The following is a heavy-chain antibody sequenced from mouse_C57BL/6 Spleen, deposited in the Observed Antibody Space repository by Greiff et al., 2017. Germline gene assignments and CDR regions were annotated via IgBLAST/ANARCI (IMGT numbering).Heavy chain of an antibody. CDR2: IDPANGNT. J-gene: IGHJ3*01. V-gene: IGHV14-3*01. D-gene: IGHD1-1*01. CDR1: GFNIKNTY. CDR3: ARGTTVVESFAY. Sequence: EVKLVESVAELVRPGASVKLSCTASGFNIKNTYMHWVKQRPEQGLEWIGRIDPANGNTKYAPKFQGKATITADTSSNTAYLQLSSLTSEDTAIYYCARGTTVVESFAYWGQGTLVTVSA.